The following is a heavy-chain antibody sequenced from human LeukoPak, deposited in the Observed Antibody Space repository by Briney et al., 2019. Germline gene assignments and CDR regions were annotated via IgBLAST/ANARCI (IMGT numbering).Heavy chain of an antibody. CDR1: GYTFTGYY. J-gene: IGHJ4*02. V-gene: IGHV1-2*02. CDR3: ARARYCSGGRCSYYFDY. Sequence: ASVKVSCKASGYTFTGYYMHWVRQAPGQGLEWMGWINPNSGGTNYAQKFQGRVTMTTDTSTSTAYMELRSLRSDDTAVYYCARARYCSGGRCSYYFDYWGQVTLVTVSS. D-gene: IGHD2-15*01. CDR2: INPNSGGT.